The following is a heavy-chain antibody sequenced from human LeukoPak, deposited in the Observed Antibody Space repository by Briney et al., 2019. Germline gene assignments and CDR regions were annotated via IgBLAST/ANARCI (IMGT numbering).Heavy chain of an antibody. J-gene: IGHJ6*02. CDR3: ARPSLDYVYYYYGMDV. CDR2: IIPIFGTA. Sequence: SVKVSCKASGGTFSSYAISWVRQAPGQGLEWMGGIIPIFGTADYAQKFQGRVTITADESTSTAYMELSSLRSEDTAVYYCARPSLDYVYYYYGMDVWGQGTTVTVSS. D-gene: IGHD4-17*01. CDR1: GGTFSSYA. V-gene: IGHV1-69*01.